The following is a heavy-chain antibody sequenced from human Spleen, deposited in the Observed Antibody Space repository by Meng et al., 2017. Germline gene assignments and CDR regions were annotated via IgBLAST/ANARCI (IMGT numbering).Heavy chain of an antibody. CDR1: GGSINSGAYY. D-gene: IGHD3-10*01. Sequence: QVQLQESGPGLVKPSQTLSLTCTVSGGSINSGAYYWSWIRQHPGKGLEWIGYIYYIGSTYYNPSLRSRVTISVDKSKNQFSLNLGSVTAADTAVYYCVRIYGSGTYWGRGTLVTVSS. CDR2: IYYIGST. J-gene: IGHJ4*02. V-gene: IGHV4-31*09. CDR3: VRIYGSGTY.